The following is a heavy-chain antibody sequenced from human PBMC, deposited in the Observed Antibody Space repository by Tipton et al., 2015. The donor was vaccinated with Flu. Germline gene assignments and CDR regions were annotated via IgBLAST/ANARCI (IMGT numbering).Heavy chain of an antibody. CDR1: GFTLSPYW. D-gene: IGHD3-10*01. Sequence: AVSGFTLSPYWMTWVRQAPGKGLEWVANIKQDGSEKYYVDSVRGRFTISRDNTKNSLYLQMNSLRAEDTAVYYCARDYYASGRGAFDIWGQGTMVTVSS. V-gene: IGHV3-7*01. J-gene: IGHJ3*02. CDR3: ARDYYASGRGAFDI. CDR2: IKQDGSEK.